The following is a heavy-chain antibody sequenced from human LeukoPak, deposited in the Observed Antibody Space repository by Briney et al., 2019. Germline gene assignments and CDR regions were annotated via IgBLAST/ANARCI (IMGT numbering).Heavy chain of an antibody. CDR3: ARDRVSRDYYGSGRPGTNDY. J-gene: IGHJ4*02. CDR2: ISSSGSTI. V-gene: IGHV3-11*01. D-gene: IGHD3-10*01. CDR1: GFTFSDYY. Sequence: GGSLRLSCAASGFTFSDYYMSWIRQAPGKGLEWVSYISSSGSTIYYADSAKGRFTISRDNAKNSLYLQMNSLRAEDTAVYYCARDRVSRDYYGSGRPGTNDYWAREPWSPSPQ.